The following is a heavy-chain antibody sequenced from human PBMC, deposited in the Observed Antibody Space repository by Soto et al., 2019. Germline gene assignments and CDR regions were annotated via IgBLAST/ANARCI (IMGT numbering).Heavy chain of an antibody. D-gene: IGHD2-2*01. CDR1: GFTFSTHV. J-gene: IGHJ4*02. CDR3: ARDPIPGAPDYLDY. CDR2: ASPTETIK. Sequence: QVHLVESGGGVVQPGRSLRLSCVASGFTFSTHVLHWVRQAPGKGLEWVAVASPTETIKIYADSVKGRFTISRDNSRSTLYLQMNSLRPEETAIYYCARDPIPGAPDYLDYWGQGTLVTVSS. V-gene: IGHV3-30-3*01.